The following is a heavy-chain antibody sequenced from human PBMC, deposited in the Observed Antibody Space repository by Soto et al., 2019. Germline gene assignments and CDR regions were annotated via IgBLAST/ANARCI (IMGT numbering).Heavy chain of an antibody. V-gene: IGHV3-23*01. CDR3: AKGQNSGTYRFYFDY. D-gene: IGHD1-26*01. Sequence: GGSLRLSCSASVITLSSYAMSWFRQAPGKGPEWVSGISASGGSTSYADSVKGRFTISRDNSKNTLYLQMNSLRADDTAVYHCAKGQNSGTYRFYFDYWGQGALVTVSS. CDR1: VITLSSYA. J-gene: IGHJ4*02. CDR2: ISASGGST.